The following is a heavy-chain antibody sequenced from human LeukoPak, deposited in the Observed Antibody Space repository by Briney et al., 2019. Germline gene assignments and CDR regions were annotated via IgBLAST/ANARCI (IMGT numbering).Heavy chain of an antibody. CDR3: ARGRATGYVDY. CDR2: IYYSGST. D-gene: IGHD3-9*01. J-gene: IGHJ4*02. V-gene: IGHV4-31*03. CDR1: GGSISSGGYY. Sequence: SETLSLTCTVSGGSISSGGYYWRWIRQHPGKGLEWIGYIYYSGSTYYNPSLKSRVTISVDTSKNQFSLKLSSVTAADTAVYYCARGRATGYVDYWGQGTLVTVSS.